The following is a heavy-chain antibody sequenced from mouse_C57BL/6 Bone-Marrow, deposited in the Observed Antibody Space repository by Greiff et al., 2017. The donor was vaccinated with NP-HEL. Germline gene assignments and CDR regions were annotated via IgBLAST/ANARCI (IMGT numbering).Heavy chain of an antibody. CDR2: INPYNGGT. CDR1: GYTFTDYY. CDR3: ARGTWFAY. J-gene: IGHJ3*01. Sequence: DVKLQESGPVLVKPGASVKMSCKASGYTFTDYYMNWVKQSHGKSLEWIGVINPYNGGTSYNQKFKGKATLTVDKSSSTAYMELNSLTSEDSAVYYCARGTWFAYWGQGTLVTVSA. V-gene: IGHV1-19*01.